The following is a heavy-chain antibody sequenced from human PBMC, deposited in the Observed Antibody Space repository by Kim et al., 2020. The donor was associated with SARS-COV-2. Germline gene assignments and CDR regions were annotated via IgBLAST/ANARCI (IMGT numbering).Heavy chain of an antibody. Sequence: GGSLRLSCAASGFTFDDYAMHWVRQAPGKGLEWVSGMSWNSGTIGYADSVKGRFTISRDNAKNSLYLQMNSLRAEDTALYYYAKSAYSSSWGVFDYWGQG. D-gene: IGHD6-13*01. J-gene: IGHJ4*02. CDR1: GFTFDDYA. CDR3: AKSAYSSSWGVFDY. V-gene: IGHV3-9*01. CDR2: MSWNSGTI.